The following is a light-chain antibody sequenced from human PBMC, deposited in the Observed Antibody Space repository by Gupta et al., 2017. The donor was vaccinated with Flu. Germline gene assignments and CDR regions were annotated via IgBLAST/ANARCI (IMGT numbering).Light chain of an antibody. V-gene: IGLV1-47*01. CDR1: SSNIGSNY. CDR3: AAWDDSLRGPV. CDR2: RNN. Sequence: QSVLTQPPSASGTPGQRVTISCSGSSSNIGSNYVYWYQQLPGTAPKLLIYRNNQRPSGVPDRFSGSKSGTSAPLAISGLRSEDEADYYCAAWDDSLRGPVFGGGTKLTVL. J-gene: IGLJ3*02.